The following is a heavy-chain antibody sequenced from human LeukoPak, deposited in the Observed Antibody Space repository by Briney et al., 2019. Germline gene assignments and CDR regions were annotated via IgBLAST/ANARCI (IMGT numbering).Heavy chain of an antibody. J-gene: IGHJ4*02. D-gene: IGHD3-22*01. CDR3: ARDRGHAYDSSGYFDY. Sequence: SVKVSCKASGGTFSSYAISWVRQAPGQGLEGMGRIIPIFGIANYAQKCQGRVTITADKSTSTAYMELSSLRSEDTAVYYCARDRGHAYDSSGYFDYWGQGTLVTVSS. V-gene: IGHV1-69*04. CDR1: GGTFSSYA. CDR2: IIPIFGIA.